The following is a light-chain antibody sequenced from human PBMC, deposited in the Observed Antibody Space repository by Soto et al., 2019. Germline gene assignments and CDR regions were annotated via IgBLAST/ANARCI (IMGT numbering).Light chain of an antibody. CDR1: SGHSSYA. V-gene: IGLV4-69*01. J-gene: IGLJ7*01. Sequence: QPVLTQSPSASASLGASVKLTCTLRSGHSSYAIAWHQQQPEKGPRYLMKLNSDGSHSKGDGIPDRFSGSSSGAERYLTISSLQSEDEADYYCQTWGTGIHVFGGGTQLTVL. CDR3: QTWGTGIHV. CDR2: LNSDGSH.